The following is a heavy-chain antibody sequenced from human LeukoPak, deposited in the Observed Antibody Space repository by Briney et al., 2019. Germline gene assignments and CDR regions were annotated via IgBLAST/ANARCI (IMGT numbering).Heavy chain of an antibody. V-gene: IGHV5-10-1*01. Sequence: GESLKTSCKGSGYSFTTYWISWVRQMPGKGLEWMGKIDPSDSYTNYGPSFQGHVTISADKSISTAYLQWSSLKASDTAMYYCARDRDYADYWGQGTLVTVSS. CDR3: ARDRDYADY. D-gene: IGHD4-17*01. J-gene: IGHJ4*02. CDR2: IDPSDSYT. CDR1: GYSFTTYW.